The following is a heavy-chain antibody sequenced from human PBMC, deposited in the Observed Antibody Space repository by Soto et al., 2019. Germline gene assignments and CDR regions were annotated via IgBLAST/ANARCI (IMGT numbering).Heavy chain of an antibody. D-gene: IGHD4-17*01. V-gene: IGHV1-69*08. Sequence: QVQLVQSGAEVKKPGSSVKVSCKASGGTFSSYTISWVRQAPGQGLEWMGRIIPILGIANYAQKFQGRVTITADKSTRTAYMELSSLRSEDTAVYYCARDRHDYGDYRLTDYYYGMDVWGQGTTVTVSS. CDR2: IIPILGIA. J-gene: IGHJ6*02. CDR3: ARDRHDYGDYRLTDYYYGMDV. CDR1: GGTFSSYT.